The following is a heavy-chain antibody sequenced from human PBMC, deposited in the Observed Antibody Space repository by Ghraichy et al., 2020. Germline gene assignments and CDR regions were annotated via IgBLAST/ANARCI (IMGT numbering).Heavy chain of an antibody. CDR2: IYYSGST. CDR1: GGSISSSSYY. CDR3: AITEGPRSLDYYYYGMDV. V-gene: IGHV4-39*01. Sequence: SETLSLTCTVSGGSISSSSYYWGWIRQPPGKGLEWIGSIYYSGSTYYNPSLKSRVTISVDTSKNQFSLKLSSVTAADTAVYYCAITEGPRSLDYYYYGMDVWGQGTTVTVSS. J-gene: IGHJ6*02. D-gene: IGHD1-14*01.